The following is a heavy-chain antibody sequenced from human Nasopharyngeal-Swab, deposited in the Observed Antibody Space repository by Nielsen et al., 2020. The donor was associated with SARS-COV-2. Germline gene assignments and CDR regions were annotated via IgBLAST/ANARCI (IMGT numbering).Heavy chain of an antibody. V-gene: IGHV3-30-3*01. Sequence: WIRQPPGKGLEWVAMISFGGDIYYNADSVKGRFIISRDNSQNTVYLQMNSLTLEDTAVYYCARDSLINRAIFGVVINLNENAYGMDVWGQGTTVTVSS. CDR2: ISFGGDIY. J-gene: IGHJ6*02. D-gene: IGHD3-3*01. CDR3: ARDSLINRAIFGVVINLNENAYGMDV.